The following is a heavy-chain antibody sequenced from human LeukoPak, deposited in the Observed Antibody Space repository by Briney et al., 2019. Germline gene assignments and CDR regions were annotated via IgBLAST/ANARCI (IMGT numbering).Heavy chain of an antibody. CDR2: INPNSGAT. V-gene: IGHV1-2*02. Sequence: ASVKVSCKASGYTFTGYYMHWVRQAPGQGLEWMGWINPNSGATNYAQKFQGRVTMTRDMSISTAYMELSRLRFDDTAMYYCARGHYGGNSDYWGQGTLVTVSS. J-gene: IGHJ4*02. D-gene: IGHD4-23*01. CDR3: ARGHYGGNSDY. CDR1: GYTFTGYY.